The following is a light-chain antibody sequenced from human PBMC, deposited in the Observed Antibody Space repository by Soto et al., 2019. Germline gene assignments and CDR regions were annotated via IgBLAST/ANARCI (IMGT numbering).Light chain of an antibody. V-gene: IGKV1-5*01. CDR3: QQYESFSWT. Sequence: DIQMTQSTSTLSASVGDRVTITCRASQSISSWLAWYQKKPGKAPKLLIYDTSTLETGVPSRFSGGGSGTEFTLTISSLQPDDFATYFCQQYESFSWTFGQGTKVEIQ. J-gene: IGKJ1*01. CDR2: DTS. CDR1: QSISSW.